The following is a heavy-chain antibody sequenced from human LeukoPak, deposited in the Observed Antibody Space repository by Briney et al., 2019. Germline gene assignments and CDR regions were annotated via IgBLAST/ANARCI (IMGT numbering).Heavy chain of an antibody. V-gene: IGHV3-7*03. CDR2: IDQSGGRN. CDR1: GFTFSRFW. D-gene: IGHD3-16*01. Sequence: PGGSLRLSCAASGFTFSRFWMNWVRQAPGRGLEWLANIDQSGGRNNYVDSVKGRFTISRDNAKNSLFLEMSSLRADDTAAYFCARDVEGGTFDIWGQGTTVTVSS. J-gene: IGHJ3*02. CDR3: ARDVEGGTFDI.